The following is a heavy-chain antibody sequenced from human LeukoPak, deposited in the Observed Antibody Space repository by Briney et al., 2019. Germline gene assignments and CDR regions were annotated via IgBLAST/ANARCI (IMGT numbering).Heavy chain of an antibody. Sequence: KPSETLSLTCTVSGGSISSYYWSWIRQPPGKGLEWIGYIYYSGSTNYNPSLKSRVTISVDTSKNQFSLKLSSVTAEDTAVYYCARVAFVMTTVTTLYYFDYWGQGTLVTVSS. CDR2: IYYSGST. J-gene: IGHJ4*02. V-gene: IGHV4-59*01. CDR1: GGSISSYY. D-gene: IGHD4-17*01. CDR3: ARVAFVMTTVTTLYYFDY.